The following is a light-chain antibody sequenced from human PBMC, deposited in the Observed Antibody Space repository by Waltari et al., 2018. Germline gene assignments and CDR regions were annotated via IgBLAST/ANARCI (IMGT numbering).Light chain of an antibody. CDR3: QAWDSSTAHVV. Sequence: SYELTQPPSVSVSPGQTASITRSGDQLGDKYACWYQQKPGQSPLLVIYQDSKRPSGIPERFSGSNSGNTATLTISGTQAMDEADYYCQAWDSSTAHVVFGGGTKLTVL. J-gene: IGLJ2*01. V-gene: IGLV3-1*01. CDR2: QDS. CDR1: QLGDKY.